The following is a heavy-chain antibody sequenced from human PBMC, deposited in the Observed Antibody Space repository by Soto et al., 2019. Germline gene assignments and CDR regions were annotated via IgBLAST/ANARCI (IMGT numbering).Heavy chain of an antibody. Sequence: ASVKVSCKASGYTFRNYGINWVRQAPGQGLEWMGWINPSNNNAKYAQKFQGRVTMTTDTSTTTAYMEMRSLRFDDTAVYYCAREKWYDSSGYFPDYWGQGTLVTVSS. D-gene: IGHD3-22*01. V-gene: IGHV1-18*01. CDR2: INPSNNNA. CDR3: AREKWYDSSGYFPDY. CDR1: GYTFRNYG. J-gene: IGHJ4*02.